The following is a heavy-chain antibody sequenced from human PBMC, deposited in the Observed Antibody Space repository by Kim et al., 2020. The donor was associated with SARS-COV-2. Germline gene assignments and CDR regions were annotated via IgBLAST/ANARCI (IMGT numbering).Heavy chain of an antibody. J-gene: IGHJ5*02. D-gene: IGHD3-10*01. Sequence: SRVTISVDTSKNQFSLKLSSVTAADTAVYYCARDGGPYYYGSGSYDWFDPWGQGTLVTVSS. V-gene: IGHV4-59*01. CDR3: ARDGGPYYYGSGSYDWFDP.